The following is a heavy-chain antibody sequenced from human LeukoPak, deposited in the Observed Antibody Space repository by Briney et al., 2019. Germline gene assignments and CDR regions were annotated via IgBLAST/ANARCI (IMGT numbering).Heavy chain of an antibody. CDR1: GFRFSDYT. Sequence: GGSLRLSCAASGFRFSDYTMNWVRQAPGKGLEWVSSISSSSSYIYYADSVKGRFTISRDNAKNSLYLQMNSLRAEDTAVYYCARDPRLEDFDYWGQGTLVTVSS. V-gene: IGHV3-21*01. J-gene: IGHJ4*02. CDR3: ARDPRLEDFDY. D-gene: IGHD3-3*01. CDR2: ISSSSSYI.